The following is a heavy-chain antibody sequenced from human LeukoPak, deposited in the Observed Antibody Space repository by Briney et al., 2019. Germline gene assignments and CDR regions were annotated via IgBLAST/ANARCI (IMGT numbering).Heavy chain of an antibody. D-gene: IGHD3-10*01. CDR3: AKHYYGSGSQKYYFDY. Sequence: GGSLRLSCAASGFIFSDYGMHWVRQAPGKGLEWVTMVRNDGGDKYYADSVRGRFTISRDNSKNALYLQMNSLRPEDTAVYYCAKHYYGSGSQKYYFDYWGQGTLVTVSS. CDR1: GFIFSDYG. V-gene: IGHV3-30*02. J-gene: IGHJ4*02. CDR2: VRNDGGDK.